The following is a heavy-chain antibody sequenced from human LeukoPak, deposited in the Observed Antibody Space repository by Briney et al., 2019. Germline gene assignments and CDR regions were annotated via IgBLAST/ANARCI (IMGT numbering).Heavy chain of an antibody. V-gene: IGHV3-23*01. Sequence: RGSLRLSCTASGFTFSSYSMSWVRQGPGTGLEWVSAISGSGDTTFYADSVKGRFTISRDNSKKTLYLQVNSLRAEDTAVYFCAKELTTERTPGVDSWGQGTLVTVSS. CDR2: ISGSGDTT. J-gene: IGHJ4*02. D-gene: IGHD4-17*01. CDR3: AKELTTERTPGVDS. CDR1: GFTFSSYS.